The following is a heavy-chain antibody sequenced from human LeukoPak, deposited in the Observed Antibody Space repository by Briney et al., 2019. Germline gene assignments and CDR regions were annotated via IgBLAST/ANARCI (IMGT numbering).Heavy chain of an antibody. CDR2: IYASGST. J-gene: IGHJ4*02. Sequence: SETLFLTCTVSGGSISGYTWSWIRQPAGKGLEWIGRIYASGSTNYNPSLQGRVAMSVDTSRGQFFLMVHSVTAADTAVYYCARGVVGATAFAYWGQGSVVTASS. V-gene: IGHV4-4*07. CDR1: GGSISGYT. D-gene: IGHD1-26*01. CDR3: ARGVVGATAFAY.